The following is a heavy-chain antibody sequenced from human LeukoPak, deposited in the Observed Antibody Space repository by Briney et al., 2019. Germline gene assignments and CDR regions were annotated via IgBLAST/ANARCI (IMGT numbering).Heavy chain of an antibody. Sequence: GSLRLSFAASGFPFSNYWMHWIRQVPEKGMLWVSRINRDGTTRNYADSVKGRFTVSRDNGKNTLYLQMNSLRAEDTAVYYCVSDSEGRSGGDSWGQGSLVTVSS. J-gene: IGHJ4*02. CDR2: INRDGTTR. CDR1: GFPFSNYW. V-gene: IGHV3-74*01. CDR3: VSDSEGRSGGDS. D-gene: IGHD1-26*01.